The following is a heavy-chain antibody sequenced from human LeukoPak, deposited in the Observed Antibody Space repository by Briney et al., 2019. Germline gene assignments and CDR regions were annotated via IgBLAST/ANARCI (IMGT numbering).Heavy chain of an antibody. D-gene: IGHD6-19*01. J-gene: IGHJ5*02. V-gene: IGHV3-48*04. CDR3: ARDFIAVDHPNWFDP. CDR2: ISSSSSTI. CDR1: GFTFSSYA. Sequence: QAGGSLRLSCAASGFTFSSYAMHWVRQAPGKGLEWVSYISSSSSTIYYADSVKGRFTISRDNAKNSLYLQMNSLRAEDTAVYYCARDFIAVDHPNWFDPWGQGTLVTVSS.